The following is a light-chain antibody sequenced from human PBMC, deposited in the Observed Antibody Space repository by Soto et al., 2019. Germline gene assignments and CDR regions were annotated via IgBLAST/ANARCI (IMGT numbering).Light chain of an antibody. CDR2: GVS. CDR3: QQYNNWPLT. J-gene: IGKJ4*01. CDR1: QSITTSQ. V-gene: IGKV3-20*01. Sequence: EIVLTQSPGTLSLSPGERATLFCRASQSITTSQLAWYQQKPGQAPRVLIFGVSSRATGIPDRFSGSGSGTDFTLTISRLEPEDFAIYYCQQYNNWPLTFGGGTKVEMK.